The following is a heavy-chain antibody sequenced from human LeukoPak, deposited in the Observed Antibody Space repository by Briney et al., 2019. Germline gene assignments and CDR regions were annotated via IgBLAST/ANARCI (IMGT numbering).Heavy chain of an antibody. V-gene: IGHV1-46*01. D-gene: IGHD6-19*01. J-gene: IGHJ6*03. CDR3: ARARAVAIQSIYYMDV. Sequence: ASVKVSCKASGYTFTSYYMHWVRQAPGQGLEWMGIINPSGGSTSYAQKFQGRVTMTRDTSTSTAYMELSSLRSEDTAVYYCARARAVAIQSIYYMDVWGKGTTVTVSS. CDR1: GYTFTSYY. CDR2: INPSGGST.